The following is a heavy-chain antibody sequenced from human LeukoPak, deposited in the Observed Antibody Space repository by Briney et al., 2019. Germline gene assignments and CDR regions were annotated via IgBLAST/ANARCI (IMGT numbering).Heavy chain of an antibody. CDR1: GFTFSTYA. CDR2: ISSTGGST. J-gene: IGHJ4*02. D-gene: IGHD3-22*01. CDR3: VKGSEGYSDSESDY. Sequence: GGSLRLSCSASGFTFSTYAMHWVRQAPGKGLEYVSAISSTGGSTYYADSVKGRFTISRDNSKNTLYLQMSSLRAEDTAVYYCVKGSEGYSDSESDYWGQGTLVTVSS. V-gene: IGHV3-64D*09.